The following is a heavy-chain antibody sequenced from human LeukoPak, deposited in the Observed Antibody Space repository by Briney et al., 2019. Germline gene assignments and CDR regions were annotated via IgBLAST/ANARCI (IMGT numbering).Heavy chain of an antibody. CDR3: ARSSGWYHRGPDYYYYYMDV. D-gene: IGHD6-19*01. V-gene: IGHV3-21*01. Sequence: GGSLRLSCAASGFIFNSHSMNWVRQAPGKGLEWVTSISSTSSYIYYADSVKSRFTISRDNAKNSLYLQMNSLRAEDTAVYYCARSSGWYHRGPDYYYYYMDVWGKGTTVTVS. J-gene: IGHJ6*03. CDR1: GFIFNSHS. CDR2: ISSTSSYI.